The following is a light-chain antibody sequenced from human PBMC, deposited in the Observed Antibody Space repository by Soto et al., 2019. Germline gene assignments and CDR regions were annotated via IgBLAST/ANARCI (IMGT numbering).Light chain of an antibody. CDR3: QQSYSTPIT. CDR2: DAS. CDR1: QSVTNS. J-gene: IGKJ5*01. V-gene: IGKV3-11*01. Sequence: EIVLTQSPGTLSLSPGERATLSCRASQSVTNSLAWYQQKPGQAPRLLVYDASNRATGIPTRFSGSGSGTDFTLTISSLQPEDFATYYCQQSYSTPITFGQGTRLEIK.